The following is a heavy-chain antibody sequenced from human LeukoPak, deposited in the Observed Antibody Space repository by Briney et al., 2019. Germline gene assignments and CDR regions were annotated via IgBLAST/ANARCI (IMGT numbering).Heavy chain of an antibody. D-gene: IGHD1-26*01. CDR2: IIPIFGTA. CDR3: ARDPAIVGAKWHAFDI. CDR1: GGTFSSYA. V-gene: IGHV1-69*05. Sequence: SVKVSCKASGGTFSSYAISWVRQAPGQGLEWMGGIIPIFGTANYAQKFQGRVTITTDESTSTAYIELSSLRSEDTAVYYCARDPAIVGAKWHAFDIWGQGTMVTVSS. J-gene: IGHJ3*02.